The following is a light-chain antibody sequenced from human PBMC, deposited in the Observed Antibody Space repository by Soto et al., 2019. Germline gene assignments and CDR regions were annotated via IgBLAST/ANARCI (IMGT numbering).Light chain of an antibody. CDR2: HAS. CDR3: KQYNSYSRT. J-gene: IGKJ1*01. V-gene: IGKV1-5*01. CDR1: QNIGRW. Sequence: DIQMTQSPSTLSASIGDRVTISCRASQNIGRWLAWYQQKPGTAPNLLIYHASNLRGGVPSRFSGGGSGTEFTLTISSLQPDDIATYSCKQYNSYSRTFGQGTKVDIK.